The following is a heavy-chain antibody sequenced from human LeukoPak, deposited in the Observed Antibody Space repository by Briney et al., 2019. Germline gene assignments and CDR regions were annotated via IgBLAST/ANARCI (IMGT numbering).Heavy chain of an antibody. CDR3: ARDDGYCSGGSCYGKFDS. V-gene: IGHV1-2*02. D-gene: IGHD2-15*01. J-gene: IGHJ4*02. CDR1: GYTFTGYY. CDR2: INPNSGDT. Sequence: ASVNVSCKASGYTFTGYYLHWVRQAPGQGLEWMGWINPNSGDTKYVQKFQGRVTMTRDTSISTAYMDLSRLRSDDTAVYSCARDDGYCSGGSCYGKFDSWGQGTLVTVSS.